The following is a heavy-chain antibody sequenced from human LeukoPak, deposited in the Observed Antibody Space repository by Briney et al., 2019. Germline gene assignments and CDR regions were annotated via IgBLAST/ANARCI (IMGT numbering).Heavy chain of an antibody. V-gene: IGHV1-69*02. CDR1: RGTFSSYT. Sequence: SVKVSCKASRGTFSSYTISWVRQAPGQGLEWMGRIIPILGIANYAQKFQGRVTITADKSTSTAYMELSSLRSEDTAVYYCASGDRFLELGDDAFDIWGQGTMVTVSS. CDR2: IIPILGIA. J-gene: IGHJ3*02. D-gene: IGHD1-7*01. CDR3: ASGDRFLELGDDAFDI.